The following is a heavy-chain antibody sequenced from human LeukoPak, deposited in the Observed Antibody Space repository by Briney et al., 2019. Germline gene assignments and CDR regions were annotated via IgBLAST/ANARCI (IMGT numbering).Heavy chain of an antibody. CDR3: AKWGDYDVLTGYYDPDY. D-gene: IGHD3-9*01. CDR1: GFTFSNYA. CDR2: ITGSGGST. J-gene: IGHJ4*02. Sequence: GGSLRLSCAASGFTFSNYAMSWVRQAPGKGLEWVSAITGSGGSTYYADSVKGRFTISRDNSKNTLYLQMNSLRAGDTAVYYCAKWGDYDVLTGYYDPDYWGQGTLVTVSS. V-gene: IGHV3-23*01.